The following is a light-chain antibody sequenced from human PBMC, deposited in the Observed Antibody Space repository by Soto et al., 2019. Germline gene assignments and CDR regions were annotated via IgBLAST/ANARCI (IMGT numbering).Light chain of an antibody. CDR2: CAS. Sequence: EIVMTQSPATLSVSPGERATLSCRASQSVSSNLAWYQQKPGQAPRLLIYCASTRATGIPARFSGSGSGTEFTITISSLLSEDFAVYYCQQHNNWPPWTFGQGTKVEIK. CDR1: QSVSSN. V-gene: IGKV3-15*01. J-gene: IGKJ1*01. CDR3: QQHNNWPPWT.